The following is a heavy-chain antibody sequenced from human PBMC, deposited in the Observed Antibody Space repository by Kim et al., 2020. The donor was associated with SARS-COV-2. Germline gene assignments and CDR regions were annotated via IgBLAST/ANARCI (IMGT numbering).Heavy chain of an antibody. D-gene: IGHD3-10*01. CDR3: ARGSIRGVIIPYFDY. V-gene: IGHV4-39*01. CDR1: GGSISSSSYY. Sequence: SETLSLTCTVSGGSISSSSYYWGWIRQPPGKGLEWIGSIYYSGSTYYNPSLKSRVTISVDTSKNQFSLKLSSVTAADTAVYYCARGSIRGVIIPYFDYWGQGTLVTVSS. CDR2: IYYSGST. J-gene: IGHJ4*02.